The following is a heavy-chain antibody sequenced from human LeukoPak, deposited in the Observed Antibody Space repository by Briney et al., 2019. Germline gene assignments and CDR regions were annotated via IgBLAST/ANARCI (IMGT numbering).Heavy chain of an antibody. CDR2: INPSGGST. CDR3: AREGGLLWFGELMPFDY. J-gene: IGHJ4*02. Sequence: ASVKVSCKASGYTFTSFYMNWVRQAPGQRLEWMGKINPSGGSTTYAQKFQGRVTMTRDTSTSTVYMELSSLRFEDTAVYYCAREGGLLWFGELMPFDYWGQGTLVTVSS. CDR1: GYTFTSFY. D-gene: IGHD3-10*01. V-gene: IGHV1-46*01.